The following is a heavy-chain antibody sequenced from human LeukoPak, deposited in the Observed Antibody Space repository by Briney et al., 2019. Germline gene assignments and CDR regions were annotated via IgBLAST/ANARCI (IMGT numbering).Heavy chain of an antibody. D-gene: IGHD1-26*01. J-gene: IGHJ4*02. CDR2: IYYSGST. Sequence: SETPSLTCTVSGGSISSSTYYWGWIRQPPGKGLEWIGSIYYSGSTSYNPSLKSRVTISVNTSKNQFSLKLDSVTAADTAVYYCARNASDSGTSYFDYWGQGTLVTVSS. CDR1: GGSISSSTYY. CDR3: ARNASDSGTSYFDY. V-gene: IGHV4-39*05.